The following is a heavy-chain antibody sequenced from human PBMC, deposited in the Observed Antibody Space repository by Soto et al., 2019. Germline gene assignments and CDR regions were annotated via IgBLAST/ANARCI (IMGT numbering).Heavy chain of an antibody. V-gene: IGHV1-2*02. CDR3: ASHEPGARFVA. J-gene: IGHJ5*01. CDR1: RYNFTAYF. CDR2: INPNNGAT. Sequence: ASVKVSCKAPRYNFTAYFMHWVRQAPGQGLEWMGWINPNNGATHYCLSFHVRVTMTRATSISTAYMELSSLRSDDTAVYYCASHEPGARFVAWDHGSLVTV.